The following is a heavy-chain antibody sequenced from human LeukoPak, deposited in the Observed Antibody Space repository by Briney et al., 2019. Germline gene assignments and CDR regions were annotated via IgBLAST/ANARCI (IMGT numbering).Heavy chain of an antibody. CDR2: TNTDGSST. V-gene: IGHV3-74*01. Sequence: GGSLRLSCAASGFTFSSYWMHWVRQASGKGLVWVSRTNTDGSSTSYADSVKGRFTISRDNAKNTLYLQMNSLRAEDTAVYYCARSYLGATTVYYFDYWGQGTLVTVSS. J-gene: IGHJ4*02. CDR3: ARSYLGATTVYYFDY. CDR1: GFTFSSYW. D-gene: IGHD1-26*01.